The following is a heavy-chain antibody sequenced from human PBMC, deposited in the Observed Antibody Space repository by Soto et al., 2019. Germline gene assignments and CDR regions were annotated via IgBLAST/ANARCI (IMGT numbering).Heavy chain of an antibody. V-gene: IGHV3-33*01. J-gene: IGHJ6*02. D-gene: IGHD2-15*01. Sequence: QVQLVESGGGVVQPGRSLRLSCAASGFTFSSYGMHWVRQAPGKGLEWVAVIWYDGSNKYYADSVKGRFTISRDNSKNSLYLQMNSLRAGDTAVYYCARHSSVADGMDVWGQGTTVTVSS. CDR3: ARHSSVADGMDV. CDR1: GFTFSSYG. CDR2: IWYDGSNK.